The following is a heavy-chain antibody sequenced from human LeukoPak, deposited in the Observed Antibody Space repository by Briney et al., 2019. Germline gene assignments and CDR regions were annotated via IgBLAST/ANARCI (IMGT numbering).Heavy chain of an antibody. CDR2: ISGSGDTT. V-gene: IGHV3-23*01. CDR1: GFTFSSYA. D-gene: IGHD1-26*01. Sequence: PGGSLRLSCAASGFTFSSYAMSWVRQAPGKGLEWVSAISGSGDTTHYADSVKGRFTISRDNSKNTLYLQMNSLGAEDTAVYYCAKPYSGSYRPDAFDVWGQGTVVTVSS. CDR3: AKPYSGSYRPDAFDV. J-gene: IGHJ3*01.